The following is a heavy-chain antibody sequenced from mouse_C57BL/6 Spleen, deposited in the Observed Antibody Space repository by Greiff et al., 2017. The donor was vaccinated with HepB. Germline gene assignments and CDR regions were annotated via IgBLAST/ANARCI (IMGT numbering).Heavy chain of an antibody. J-gene: IGHJ3*01. CDR2: IDPETGGT. CDR3: TRLYYGNYAWFAY. Sequence: QVQLQQSGAELVRPGASVTLSCKASGYTFTDYEMHWVKQTPVHGLEWIGAIDPETGGTAYNQKFKGKAILTADKSSSTAYMELRSLTSEDSAVYYCTRLYYGNYAWFAYWGQGTLVTVSA. V-gene: IGHV1-15*01. CDR1: GYTFTDYE. D-gene: IGHD2-1*01.